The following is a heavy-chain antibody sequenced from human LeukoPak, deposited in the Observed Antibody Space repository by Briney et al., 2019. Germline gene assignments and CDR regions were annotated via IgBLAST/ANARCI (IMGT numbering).Heavy chain of an antibody. Sequence: SETLSLTCTVSGGSISSSSYYWGWIRQPAGKGLEWIGRIYTSGSTNYNPSLKSRVTMSVDTSKNQFSLKLSSVTAADTAVYYCARDHYGSGSYYMLYYYYYMDVWGKGTTVTISS. CDR3: ARDHYGSGSYYMLYYYYYMDV. D-gene: IGHD3-10*01. CDR2: IYTSGST. CDR1: GGSISSSSYY. J-gene: IGHJ6*03. V-gene: IGHV4-61*02.